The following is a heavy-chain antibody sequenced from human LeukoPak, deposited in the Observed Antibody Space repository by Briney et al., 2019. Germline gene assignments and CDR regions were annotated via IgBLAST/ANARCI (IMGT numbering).Heavy chain of an antibody. V-gene: IGHV1-3*01. CDR1: GYTFTSYA. D-gene: IGHD3-10*01. J-gene: IGHJ4*02. CDR3: ASIYGSGSYPEI. Sequence: ASVKVSCKASGYTFTSYAMHWVRQAPGQRLEWMGWINAGDGNTKYSQKFQGRVTITRDTSASTAYMELSSLRSEDTAVYYCASIYGSGSYPEIWGQGTLVTVSS. CDR2: INAGDGNT.